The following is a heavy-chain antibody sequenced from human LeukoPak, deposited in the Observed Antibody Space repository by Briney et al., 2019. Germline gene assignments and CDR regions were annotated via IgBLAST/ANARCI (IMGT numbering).Heavy chain of an antibody. CDR3: ARGPLGYQLLRGKWFDP. CDR1: GGSISSSSYY. D-gene: IGHD2-2*01. J-gene: IGHJ5*02. CDR2: IYYSGST. Sequence: PSETLSLTCTVSGGSISSSSYYWGWIRQPPGKGLEWIGSIYYSGSTYYNPSLKSRVTISVDTSKNQFSLKLSSVTAADTAVYYCARGPLGYQLLRGKWFDPWGQGTLVTVSS. V-gene: IGHV4-39*07.